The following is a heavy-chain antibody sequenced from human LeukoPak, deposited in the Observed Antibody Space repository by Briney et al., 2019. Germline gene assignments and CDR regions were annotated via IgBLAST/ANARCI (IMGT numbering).Heavy chain of an antibody. V-gene: IGHV4-34*01. CDR1: GGSFSGYY. CDR3: ARLIAEDDY. CDR2: INHSGST. D-gene: IGHD6-13*01. J-gene: IGHJ4*02. Sequence: SETLSLTCAVYGGSFSGYYWSWIRQPPGKGLEWIGEINHSGSTNYNPSLKSRVTISVDTSKNQFSLKLSSVTAADTAVYYCARLIAEDDYWGQGTLVTVSS.